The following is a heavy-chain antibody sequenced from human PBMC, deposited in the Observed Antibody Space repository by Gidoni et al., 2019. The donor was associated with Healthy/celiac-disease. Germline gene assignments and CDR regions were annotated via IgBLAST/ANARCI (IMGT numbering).Heavy chain of an antibody. CDR1: GFTFSSYG. CDR2: ISYDGSNK. J-gene: IGHJ6*02. V-gene: IGHV3-30*18. CDR3: AKDRGGDGYNLRYYYYGMDV. Sequence: QVQLVESGGGVVQPGRSLRLSCAASGFTFSSYGMHWVRQAPGKGLEWVAVISYDGSNKYYADSVKGRFTISRDNSKNTLYLQMNSLRAEDTAVYYCAKDRGGDGYNLRYYYYGMDVWGQGTTVTVSS. D-gene: IGHD3-16*01.